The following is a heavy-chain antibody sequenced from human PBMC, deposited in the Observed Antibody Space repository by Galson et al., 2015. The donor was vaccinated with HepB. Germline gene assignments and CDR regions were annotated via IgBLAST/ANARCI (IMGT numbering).Heavy chain of an antibody. V-gene: IGHV3-49*03. Sequence: SLRLSCAGSGFTFGDYSLNWFRQAPGKGLEWVGFIRNKAYGETTQYAASVKVRFTISRDDSKSIAYLQIDRLKTEDTAVYFCSRGLLFGVIWGQGSLGTVSP. CDR2: IRNKAYGETT. J-gene: IGHJ4*02. CDR1: GFTFGDYS. CDR3: SRGLLFGVI. D-gene: IGHD3-10*02.